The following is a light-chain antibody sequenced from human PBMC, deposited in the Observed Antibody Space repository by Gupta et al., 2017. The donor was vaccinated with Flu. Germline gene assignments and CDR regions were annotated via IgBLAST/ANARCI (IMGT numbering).Light chain of an antibody. CDR2: GAV. J-gene: IGKJ5*01. V-gene: IGKV3-15*01. CDR3: QQDNNWPPIT. CDR1: QSVSSD. Sequence: IVMPQSPATLSVSPGERATLSCRASQSVSSDLAWYQQRPGQAPRRLIYGAVTRATGIPARFSGRGCGTEFTLTISSRQSEDFAGYYCQQDNNWPPITFGQGTRVEIK.